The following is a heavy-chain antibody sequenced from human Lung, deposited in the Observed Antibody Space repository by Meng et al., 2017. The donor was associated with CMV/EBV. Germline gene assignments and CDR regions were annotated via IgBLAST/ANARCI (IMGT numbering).Heavy chain of an antibody. CDR3: ARDLYSGSYFGTGYHYGMNV. J-gene: IGHJ6*01. D-gene: IGHD1-26*01. CDR1: GFTFSDYS. CDR2: ISSSSTYI. Sequence: ESXKISXAASGFTFSDYSMNWVRQAPGKGLEWVSSISSSSTYIHYADSVKGRFTISRDNAKNSVYLQMNSLRAEDTAVYYCARDLYSGSYFGTGYHYGMNVWGQGTTVTVSS. V-gene: IGHV3-21*01.